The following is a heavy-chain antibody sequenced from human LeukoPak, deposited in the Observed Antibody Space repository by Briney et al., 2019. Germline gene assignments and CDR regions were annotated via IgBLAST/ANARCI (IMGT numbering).Heavy chain of an antibody. CDR1: GYTFTSYG. CDR2: ISAYNGNT. Sequence: VASVKVSRKASGYTFTSYGISWVRQAPGQGLEWMGWISAYNGNTNYAQKLQGRVTMTTDTSTSTAYMELRSLRSDDTAVYYCARDMNSSGWYFSDYWGQGTLVTVSS. V-gene: IGHV1-18*01. D-gene: IGHD6-19*01. CDR3: ARDMNSSGWYFSDY. J-gene: IGHJ4*02.